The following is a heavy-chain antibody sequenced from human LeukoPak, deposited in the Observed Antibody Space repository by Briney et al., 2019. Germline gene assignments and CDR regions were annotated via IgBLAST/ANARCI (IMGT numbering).Heavy chain of an antibody. D-gene: IGHD3-16*01. CDR1: GFTFDDYT. V-gene: IGHV3-43*01. Sequence: GGSLRLSCAASGFTFDDYTMHWVRQAPGKGLEWVSLISWDGGSTYYADSVKGRFTISRDNSKNSLYLQMNSLRAEDTAVYYCARFRLNYDFVWGGWFDPWGQGTLVTVSS. J-gene: IGHJ5*02. CDR2: ISWDGGST. CDR3: ARFRLNYDFVWGGWFDP.